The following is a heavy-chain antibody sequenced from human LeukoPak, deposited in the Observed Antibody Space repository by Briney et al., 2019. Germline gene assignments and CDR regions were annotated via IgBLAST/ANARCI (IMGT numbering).Heavy chain of an antibody. CDR3: ARGPGTTEGYFDY. CDR1: GGSISSHY. J-gene: IGHJ4*02. D-gene: IGHD1-1*01. Sequence: SETLSLTCTVSGGSISSHYWIWIRQPPGKGVEWIGYIYYSGSTNYNPSLKSRVTISVDTSKNQFSLKLSSVTAADTAVYYCARGPGTTEGYFDYWGQGTLVTVSS. V-gene: IGHV4-59*11. CDR2: IYYSGST.